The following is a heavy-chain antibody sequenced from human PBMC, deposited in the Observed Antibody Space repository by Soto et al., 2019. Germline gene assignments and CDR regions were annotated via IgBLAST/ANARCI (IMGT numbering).Heavy chain of an antibody. J-gene: IGHJ6*02. CDR1: GFTFDDYA. D-gene: IGHD3-22*01. V-gene: IGHV3-9*01. Sequence: GGSLRLSCAASGFTFDDYAMHWVRQAPGKGLEWVSGISWNSGSIGYADSVKGRFTISRDNAKNSLYLQMNSLRAEDTALYYCAKDIYYDDSSGYYYYYGMDVWGQGTTVTVSS. CDR3: AKDIYYDDSSGYYYYYGMDV. CDR2: ISWNSGSI.